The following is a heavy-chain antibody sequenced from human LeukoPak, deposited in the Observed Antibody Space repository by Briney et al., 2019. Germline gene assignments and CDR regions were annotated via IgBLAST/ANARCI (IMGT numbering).Heavy chain of an antibody. CDR2: IIPMFGIA. V-gene: IGHV1-69*01. Sequence: SVKVSFKASGSTFSSYAINWVRQAPGQGLEWMGGIIPMFGIANYAQKFQGRVTLTADESTFTAYMELSSLRSEDTAIYYCTKNWRDDGVALRGWFDPWGQGTLVIVSS. CDR3: TKNWRDDGVALRGWFDP. J-gene: IGHJ5*02. D-gene: IGHD3-3*01. CDR1: GSTFSSYA.